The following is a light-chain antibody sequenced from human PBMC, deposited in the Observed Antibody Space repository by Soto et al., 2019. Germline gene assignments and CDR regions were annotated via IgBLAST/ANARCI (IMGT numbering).Light chain of an antibody. Sequence: EIVLTQSPATLSLSPGERATLSCRASQSVSSNLAWHQHKPGQAPRLLIYDASNRATGIPARFSGSGSGTDFAHSISGLEPEDFAVYDCQQRRVWPPGATFGGGTKVEI. V-gene: IGKV3-11*01. CDR3: QQRRVWPPGAT. CDR2: DAS. CDR1: QSVSSN. J-gene: IGKJ4*01.